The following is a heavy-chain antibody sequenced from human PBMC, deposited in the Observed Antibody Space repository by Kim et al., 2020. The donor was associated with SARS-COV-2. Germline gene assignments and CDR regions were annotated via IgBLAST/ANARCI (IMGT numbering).Heavy chain of an antibody. V-gene: IGHV3-30*02. Sequence: ADSVKGRFTISRDNSKNTLYLQMNSLRAEDTAVYYCAKRAGYGYYYGMDVWGQGTTVTVSS. J-gene: IGHJ6*02. D-gene: IGHD5-18*01. CDR3: AKRAGYGYYYGMDV.